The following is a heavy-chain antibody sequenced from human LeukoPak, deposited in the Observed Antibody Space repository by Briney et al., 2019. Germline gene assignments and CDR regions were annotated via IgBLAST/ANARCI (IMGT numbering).Heavy chain of an antibody. CDR1: GGSISSGSYY. Sequence: PSETLSLTCTVSGGSISSGSYYWSWIRQPAGKGLEWIGRIYTSGSTNYNPSLKSRVTISVDTSKNQFSLKLSSVTAADTAVYYCARDSERSYYDSSGYYYVYNWFDPWGQGTLVTVSS. CDR3: ARDSERSYYDSSGYYYVYNWFDP. D-gene: IGHD3-22*01. CDR2: IYTSGST. J-gene: IGHJ5*02. V-gene: IGHV4-61*02.